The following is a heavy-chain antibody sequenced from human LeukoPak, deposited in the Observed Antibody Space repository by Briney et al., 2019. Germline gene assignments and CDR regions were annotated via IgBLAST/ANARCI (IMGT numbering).Heavy chain of an antibody. CDR3: ARDLTFGGAQRSYYFDY. D-gene: IGHD3-16*01. J-gene: IGHJ4*02. Sequence: GGSLRLSCAASGLTFSSYAMHGVRQAPGKGLEWVAVISYDGSNKYYADSVKGRFTISRDNSKNTLYLQMNSLRAEDTAVYYCARDLTFGGAQRSYYFDYWGQGTLVTVSS. V-gene: IGHV3-30-3*01. CDR2: ISYDGSNK. CDR1: GLTFSSYA.